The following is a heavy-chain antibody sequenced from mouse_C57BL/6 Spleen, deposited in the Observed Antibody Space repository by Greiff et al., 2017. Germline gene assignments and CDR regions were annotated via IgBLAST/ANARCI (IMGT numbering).Heavy chain of an antibody. V-gene: IGHV7-3*01. CDR1: GFTFTDYY. D-gene: IGHD2-4*01. CDR2: IRNKANGYTT. J-gene: IGHJ3*01. CDR3: ARYDYGLSFAY. Sequence: EVHLVESGGGLVQPGGSLSLSCAASGFTFTDYYMSWVRQPPGKALEWLGFIRNKANGYTTEYSASVKGRFTISRDNSQSILYLQMNARRAEDSATYYCARYDYGLSFAYWGQGTLVTVSA.